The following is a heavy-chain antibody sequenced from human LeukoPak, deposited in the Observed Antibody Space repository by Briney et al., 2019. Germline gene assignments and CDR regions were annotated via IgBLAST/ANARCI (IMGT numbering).Heavy chain of an antibody. V-gene: IGHV4-38-2*02. J-gene: IGHJ4*02. CDR2: VYHSGST. CDR1: GYSISSGYY. Sequence: SETLSLTCTVSGYSISSGYYWGWIRQPPGKGLEWIGTVYHSGSTYYNPSLKSRVTISVDTSKNQVSLRLSSVSAADTAVYFCARARWLGNFDYWGQGTLVTVSS. CDR3: ARARWLGNFDY. D-gene: IGHD6-19*01.